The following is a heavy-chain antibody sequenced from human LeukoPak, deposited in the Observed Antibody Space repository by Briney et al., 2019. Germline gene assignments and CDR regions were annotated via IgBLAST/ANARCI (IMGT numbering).Heavy chain of an antibody. V-gene: IGHV3-53*01. J-gene: IGHJ2*01. CDR2: IYRGGST. Sequence: PGGSLRLSCAASGLTVSSNYMTWVRQAPGKGLEWVSVIYRGGSTYYAASVKRRFTISRDDSKNTLYLQVNSLRAEDTAVYYCARADGYNSNYWYFDLWGRGTLATVSS. D-gene: IGHD1-1*01. CDR1: GLTVSSNY. CDR3: ARADGYNSNYWYFDL.